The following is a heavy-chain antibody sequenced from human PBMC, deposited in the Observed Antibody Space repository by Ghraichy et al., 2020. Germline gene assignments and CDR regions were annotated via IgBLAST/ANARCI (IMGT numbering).Heavy chain of an antibody. CDR1: GGSISSYY. CDR2: IYYSGST. Sequence: GSLSLTCTVSGGSISSYYWSWIRQPPGKGLEWIGYIYYSGSTNYNPSLKSRVTISVDTSKNQFSLKLSSVTAADTAVYYCRSSDRGGRSDYWGQGTLVTVSS. D-gene: IGHD6-25*01. V-gene: IGHV4-59*01. J-gene: IGHJ4*02. CDR3: RSSDRGGRSDY.